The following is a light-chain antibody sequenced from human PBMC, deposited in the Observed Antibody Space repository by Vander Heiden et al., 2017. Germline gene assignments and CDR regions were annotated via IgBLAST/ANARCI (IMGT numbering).Light chain of an antibody. CDR2: EAS. V-gene: IGKV1-5*03. CDR1: QNINKW. Sequence: DIQMTQSPSTLSASVGDRVTITCRASQNINKWLAWYQQKPGKVPKLLIYEASSLESGVPSRFSGSGSGTEFTLTISSLQPDDFATYYCQQYNNYSKTFGQGTKVEIK. J-gene: IGKJ1*01. CDR3: QQYNNYSKT.